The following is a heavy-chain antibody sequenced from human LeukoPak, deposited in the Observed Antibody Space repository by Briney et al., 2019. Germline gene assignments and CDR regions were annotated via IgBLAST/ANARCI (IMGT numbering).Heavy chain of an antibody. J-gene: IGHJ3*02. CDR1: GFTFSNYW. CDR2: ISSSSSTI. D-gene: IGHD3-3*01. CDR3: ARGSYTIFGVATDAFDI. V-gene: IGHV3-48*01. Sequence: PGGSLRLSCAASGFTFSNYWMSWVRQAPGKGLEWVSYISSSSSTIYYADSVKGRFTISRDNAKNSLYLQMNSLRAEDTAVYYCARGSYTIFGVATDAFDIWGQGTMVTVSS.